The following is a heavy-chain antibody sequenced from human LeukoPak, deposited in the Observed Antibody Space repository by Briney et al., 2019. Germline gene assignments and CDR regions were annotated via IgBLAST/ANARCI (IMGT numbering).Heavy chain of an antibody. D-gene: IGHD3-3*01. CDR2: MNPNSGNT. V-gene: IGHV1-8*03. CDR1: GYTFTSYD. CDR3: ARDTSGYYYFDY. Sequence: GASVKVSCKASGYTFTSYDINWVRQATGQGLEWMGWMNPNSGNTGYAQKFQGRVTITRNTSISTAYMELSSLRSEDTAVYYCARDTSGYYYFDYWGQGTLVTVSS. J-gene: IGHJ4*02.